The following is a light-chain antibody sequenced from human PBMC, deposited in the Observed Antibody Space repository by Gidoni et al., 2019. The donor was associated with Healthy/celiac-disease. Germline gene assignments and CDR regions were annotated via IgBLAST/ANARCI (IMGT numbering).Light chain of an antibody. V-gene: IGKV3-11*01. J-gene: IGKJ1*01. CDR2: DAS. Sequence: EIVLTQSPATLSLSPGERATLSCRASQSVSSYLAWYQQKPGQAPRLLIHDASNRATGSPARFSGSGSGTDFTLTISSLEPEDFAVYYCQQRSNWPWTFGKXTKVEIK. CDR1: QSVSSY. CDR3: QQRSNWPWT.